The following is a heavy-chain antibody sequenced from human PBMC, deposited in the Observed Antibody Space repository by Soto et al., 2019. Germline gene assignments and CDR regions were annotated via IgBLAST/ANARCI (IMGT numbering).Heavy chain of an antibody. J-gene: IGHJ4*01. CDR3: ARAGSSWIFFDS. V-gene: IGHV4-31*01. Sequence: SETLSLTCTVSGGSIGSNSYYWSWIRQHPGRGLEWIGYINYSGDTYYNPSLESPVTIPVDTSKNQFSLKLSSVTAADTAVYYCARAGSSWIFFDSWGQGTLVTVSS. CDR2: INYSGDT. CDR1: GGSIGSNSYY. D-gene: IGHD6-13*01.